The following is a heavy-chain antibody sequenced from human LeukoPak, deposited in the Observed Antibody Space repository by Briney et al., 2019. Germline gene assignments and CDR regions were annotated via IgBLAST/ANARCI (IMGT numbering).Heavy chain of an antibody. CDR3: ARYCSGGSCYDY. V-gene: IGHV3-7*01. CDR1: GFTFSSYR. CDR2: IKQDGSEK. Sequence: GGSLRLSCAASGFTFSSYRMSWVRQAPGKGLEGVANIKQDGSEKYYVDSVKGRFTISRDNAKNSLYLQMNSLRAEDTAVYYCARYCSGGSCYDYWGQGTLVTVSS. J-gene: IGHJ4*02. D-gene: IGHD2-15*01.